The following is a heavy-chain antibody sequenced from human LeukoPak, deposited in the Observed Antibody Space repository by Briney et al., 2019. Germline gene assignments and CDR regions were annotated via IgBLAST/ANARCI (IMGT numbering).Heavy chain of an antibody. Sequence: RSGGSLRLSCAASGFTVSSNYMSWVRQAPGKGLEWVSVIYSGGSTYYADSVKGRFTISRHNSKNTLYLQMNSLRAEDTAVYYCASQSSGWFDYWGQGTLVTVSS. CDR3: ASQSSGWFDY. D-gene: IGHD6-19*01. CDR2: IYSGGST. J-gene: IGHJ4*02. V-gene: IGHV3-53*04. CDR1: GFTVSSNY.